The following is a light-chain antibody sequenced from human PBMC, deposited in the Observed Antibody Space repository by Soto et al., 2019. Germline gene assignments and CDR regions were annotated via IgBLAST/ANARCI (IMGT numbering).Light chain of an antibody. CDR3: CSYAGSYTLVV. V-gene: IGLV2-11*01. Sequence: QSALTQPRSVSGSPGQSVTISCTGTSSDVGGYSYVSWYQQHPGKAPKLMNYDVTKRPSGVPDRFSGSKSGNTASLTISGLQTEDEADYYCCSYAGSYTLVVFGGGTQLTVL. J-gene: IGLJ2*01. CDR1: SSDVGGYSY. CDR2: DVT.